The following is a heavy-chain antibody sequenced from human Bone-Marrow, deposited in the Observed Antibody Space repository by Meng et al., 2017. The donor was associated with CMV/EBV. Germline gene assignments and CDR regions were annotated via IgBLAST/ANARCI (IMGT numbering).Heavy chain of an antibody. CDR3: AATSNPNYGDYVSFSFDP. J-gene: IGHJ5*02. D-gene: IGHD4-17*01. CDR1: GGTFSSYT. Sequence: SVKVSCKASGGTFSSYTISWVRQAPGQGLEWMGRIIPILGIANYAQKFQGRVTITADKSTSTAYMELSSLRSEDTAVYYCAATSNPNYGDYVSFSFDPWGQGTLVTVSS. CDR2: IIPILGIA. V-gene: IGHV1-69*02.